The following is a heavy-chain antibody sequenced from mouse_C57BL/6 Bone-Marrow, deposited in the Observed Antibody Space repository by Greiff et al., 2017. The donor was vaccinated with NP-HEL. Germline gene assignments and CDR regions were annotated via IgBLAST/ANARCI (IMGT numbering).Heavy chain of an antibody. CDR2: IHPSDSDT. J-gene: IGHJ2*01. D-gene: IGHD2-3*01. CDR1: GYTFTSYW. CDR3: AIPLYDGYYDY. Sequence: QVQLKQPGAELVKPGASVKVSCKASGYTFTSYWMHWVKQRPGQGLEWIGRIHPSDSDTNYNQKFKGKATLTVDKSSSTAYMQLSSLTSEDSAVYYCAIPLYDGYYDYWGQGTTLTVSS. V-gene: IGHV1-74*01.